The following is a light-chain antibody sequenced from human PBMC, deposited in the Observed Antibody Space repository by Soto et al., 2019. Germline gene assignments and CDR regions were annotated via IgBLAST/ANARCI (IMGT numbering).Light chain of an antibody. J-gene: IGKJ4*01. CDR3: QQYKNWPLS. V-gene: IGKV3-15*01. CDR1: QSVSSN. CDR2: GAS. Sequence: EIVMTQSPATLSVSPGERATLSCRASQSVSSNLAWYQQKPGQAPRLLIYGASTRDTGIPVKFSGSGSGTEFTLTISSLQSEDFAVYHCQQYKNWPLSFGGGTKVDIK.